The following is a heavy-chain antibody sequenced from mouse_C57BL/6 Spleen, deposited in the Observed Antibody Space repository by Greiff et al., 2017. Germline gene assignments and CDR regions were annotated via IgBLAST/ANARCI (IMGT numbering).Heavy chain of an antibody. CDR3: AKNSLYAMDD. V-gene: IGHV1-22*01. J-gene: IGHJ4*01. CDR1: GYTFTDYN. Sequence: EVQLQESGPELVKPGASVKMSCKASGYTFTDYNMHWVKQSHGKSLEWIGYINPNNGGTSYNQKFKGKATLTVNKSSSTAYMELRSLTSEDSAVYYCAKNSLYAMDDWGQGTSVTVSS. CDR2: INPNNGGT.